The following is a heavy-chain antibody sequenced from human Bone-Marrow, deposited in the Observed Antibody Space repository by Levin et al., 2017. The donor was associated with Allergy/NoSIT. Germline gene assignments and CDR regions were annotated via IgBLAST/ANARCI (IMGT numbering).Heavy chain of an antibody. Sequence: GGSLRLSCAASGFTFSSYAMSWVRQAPGKGLEWVSAISGSGGSTYYADSVKGRFTISRDNSKNTLYLQMNSLRAEDTAVYYCAKALDGQWLVDWFDPWGQGTLVNVSS. J-gene: IGHJ5*02. V-gene: IGHV3-23*01. CDR1: GFTFSSYA. CDR2: ISGSGGST. CDR3: AKALDGQWLVDWFDP. D-gene: IGHD6-19*01.